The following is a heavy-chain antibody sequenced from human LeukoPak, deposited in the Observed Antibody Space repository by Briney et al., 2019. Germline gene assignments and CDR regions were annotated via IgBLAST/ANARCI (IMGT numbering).Heavy chain of an antibody. CDR2: INPNSGDT. D-gene: IGHD1-14*01. CDR3: ARDQTRYYYYSYMDV. V-gene: IGHV1-2*02. J-gene: IGHJ6*03. CDR1: EYTFTGYY. Sequence: ASVKVSCKTSEYTFTGYYMHWVRQAPGQGLEWMGWINPNSGDTNYAQKFQGRVTMTRDTSISTAYMELSRLRSDDTAVYYCARDQTRYYYYSYMDVWGKGTAVTISS.